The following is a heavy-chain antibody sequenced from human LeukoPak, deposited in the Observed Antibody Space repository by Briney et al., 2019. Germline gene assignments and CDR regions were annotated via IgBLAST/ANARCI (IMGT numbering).Heavy chain of an antibody. CDR1: GGAISSYD. Sequence: SETLSLTCTVSGGAISSYDWSWIRQPPGKGLEGIGYIYYSGSTNYNPSLKSQVTISVDTSKNQFSLKPSSVTAADTAVYYCARGYSVTRLGELSLGGFYFDYWGQGTLVTVSS. V-gene: IGHV4-59*01. CDR3: ARGYSVTRLGELSLGGFYFDY. CDR2: IYYSGST. J-gene: IGHJ4*02. D-gene: IGHD3-16*02.